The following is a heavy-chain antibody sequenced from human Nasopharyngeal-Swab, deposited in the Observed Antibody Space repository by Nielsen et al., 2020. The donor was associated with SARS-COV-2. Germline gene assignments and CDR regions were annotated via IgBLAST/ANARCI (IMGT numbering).Heavy chain of an antibody. CDR2: IYPGDSDT. Sequence: GESLKISCKGSGSSFTSYWIGWVRQMPGKGLEWMGIIYPGDSDTRYSPSFQGQVTISADKSISTAYLQWSSLKASDTAMYYCARQYSSSWYVYYGMDVWGQGTTVTVSS. CDR3: ARQYSSSWYVYYGMDV. CDR1: GSSFTSYW. D-gene: IGHD6-13*01. V-gene: IGHV5-51*01. J-gene: IGHJ6*02.